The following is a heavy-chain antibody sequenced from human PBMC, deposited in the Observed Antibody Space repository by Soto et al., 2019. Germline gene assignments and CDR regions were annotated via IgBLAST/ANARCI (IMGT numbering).Heavy chain of an antibody. Sequence: QVQLVESGGGLVKPGGSLRLSCAASGFTFSDYYMSWIRQAPGKGLEWVSYISSSSSYTNYADSVKGRFTISRDNAKNSLYLHMNSLRAEDTAVYYCARPSIAPAGTGWFDPWGQGTLVSVSS. CDR2: ISSSSSYT. CDR3: ARPSIAPAGTGWFDP. J-gene: IGHJ5*02. CDR1: GFTFSDYY. V-gene: IGHV3-11*05. D-gene: IGHD6-13*01.